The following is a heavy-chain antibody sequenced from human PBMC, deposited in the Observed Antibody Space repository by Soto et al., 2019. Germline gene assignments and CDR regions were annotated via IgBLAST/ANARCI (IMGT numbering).Heavy chain of an antibody. V-gene: IGHV1-46*01. J-gene: IGHJ4*02. CDR1: GYTFASYY. CDR2: INPSVGST. Sequence: ASVKVSCKASGYTFASYYMHWVRQAPGQGLEWMGIINPSVGSTIYAQKFQGRVTMTADESTSTAYMELSSLRSEDTAVYYCAGGPNYYDSSGYYFYWGQGTLVTVSS. CDR3: AGGPNYYDSSGYYFY. D-gene: IGHD3-22*01.